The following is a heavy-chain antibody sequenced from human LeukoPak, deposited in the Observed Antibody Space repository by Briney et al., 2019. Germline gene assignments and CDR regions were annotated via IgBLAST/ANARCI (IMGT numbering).Heavy chain of an antibody. V-gene: IGHV3-74*01. Sequence: PGGSLRLSCAAFGFTLSSYGMHWVRQAPGKGLVWVSRINSDGSTTVYADSVKGRFTISRDNAKNTLYLQMNSLRAEDTAVYYCTRTSYYDGGGSYRHFDYWGQGNLVTVSS. J-gene: IGHJ4*02. D-gene: IGHD3-22*01. CDR2: INSDGSTT. CDR1: GFTLSSYG. CDR3: TRTSYYDGGGSYRHFDY.